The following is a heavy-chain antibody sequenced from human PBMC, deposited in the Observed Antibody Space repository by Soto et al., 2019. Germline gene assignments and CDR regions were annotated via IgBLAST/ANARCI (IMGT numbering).Heavy chain of an antibody. CDR2: MNPNSGNT. V-gene: IGHV1-8*01. D-gene: IGHD6-19*01. CDR3: ARAQGRINSSGWYNWFDP. J-gene: IGHJ5*02. CDR1: GYTFTSYD. Sequence: QVQLVQSGAEVKKPGASVKVSCKASGYTFTSYDINWVRQATGQGLEWMGWMNPNSGNTGYAQKFQGRVTMTRNTSISTAYMELSSLRSEDTAVYYCARAQGRINSSGWYNWFDPWGQGTLVTVSS.